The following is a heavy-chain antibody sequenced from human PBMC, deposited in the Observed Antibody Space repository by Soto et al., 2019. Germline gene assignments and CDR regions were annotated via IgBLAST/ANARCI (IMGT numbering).Heavy chain of an antibody. D-gene: IGHD3-3*01. Sequence: SETLSLTCTVSGGSISSYYWSWIRQPPGKGLEWIGYIYYSGSTNYNPSLKSRVTISVDTSKNQFSLKLSSVTAADTAVYYCARGQSGSADWFDPWGQGTLVTVSS. J-gene: IGHJ5*02. CDR1: GGSISSYY. CDR2: IYYSGST. CDR3: ARGQSGSADWFDP. V-gene: IGHV4-59*01.